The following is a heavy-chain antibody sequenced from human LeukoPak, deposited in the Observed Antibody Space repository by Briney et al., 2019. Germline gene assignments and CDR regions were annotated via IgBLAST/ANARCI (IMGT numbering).Heavy chain of an antibody. J-gene: IGHJ6*02. Sequence: GGSLRLSCAASGFTFSVYYMSWIRQAPGKGLEWVSYISSSGNTIYYAGSVKGRFTISRDNAKNSLYLQMNSLRAEDTAVYYCAREDCSGGSCYSDRVDVWGQGTTVTVSS. CDR3: AREDCSGGSCYSDRVDV. CDR1: GFTFSVYY. V-gene: IGHV3-11*01. CDR2: ISSSGNTI. D-gene: IGHD2-15*01.